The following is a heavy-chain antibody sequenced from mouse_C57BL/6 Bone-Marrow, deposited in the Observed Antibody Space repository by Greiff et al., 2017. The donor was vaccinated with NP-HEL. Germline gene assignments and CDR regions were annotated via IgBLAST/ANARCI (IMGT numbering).Heavy chain of an antibody. J-gene: IGHJ2*01. V-gene: IGHV5-4*03. CDR2: ISDGGSYT. CDR1: GFTFSSYA. Sequence: EVKLMESGGGLVKPGGSLKLSCAASGFTFSSYAMSWVRQTPEKRLEWVATISDGGSYTYYPDNVKGRFTISRDNAKNNLYLQMSHLKTADTATYYCARVPSFYYWGQGTTLTVSS. CDR3: ARVPSFYY.